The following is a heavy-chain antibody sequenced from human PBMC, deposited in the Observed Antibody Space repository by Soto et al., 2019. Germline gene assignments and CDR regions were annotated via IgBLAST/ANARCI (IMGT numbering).Heavy chain of an antibody. Sequence: QITLKESGPTLVKPTQTLTLTCTFSGFSLSTSGVGVGWIRQPPGKALEWLALIYWDDDKRYSPSLKSRLTXPQXXSXNQVVLTMTNMDPVDTATYYCAHRRSTYYYDSTFDPWGQGTLVTVSS. V-gene: IGHV2-5*02. CDR2: IYWDDDK. J-gene: IGHJ5*02. D-gene: IGHD3-22*01. CDR3: AHRRSTYYYDSTFDP. CDR1: GFSLSTSGVG.